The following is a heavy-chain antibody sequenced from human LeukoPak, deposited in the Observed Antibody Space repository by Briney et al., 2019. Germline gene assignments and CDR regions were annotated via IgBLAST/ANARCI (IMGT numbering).Heavy chain of an antibody. D-gene: IGHD5-18*01. V-gene: IGHV1-24*01. Sequence: ASVKVSCKASGYTFTAYCIHWVRQAPGKGLEWMGGFDPEDGETIYAQKFQGRVTMTEDPSTDTAYMELSSLRSEDTAVYYCATDTAMVKGYFDYWGQGTLVTVSS. J-gene: IGHJ4*02. CDR3: ATDTAMVKGYFDY. CDR1: GYTFTAYC. CDR2: FDPEDGET.